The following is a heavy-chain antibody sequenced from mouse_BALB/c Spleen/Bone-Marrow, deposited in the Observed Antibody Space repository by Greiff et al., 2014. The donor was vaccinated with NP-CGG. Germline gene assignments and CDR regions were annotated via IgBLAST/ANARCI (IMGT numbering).Heavy chain of an antibody. Sequence: DVMLVESGGGLVQPGGSLKLSCAASGFTFGSYTMSWVRQTPEKRLEWVAYISNGGGSTYYPDTVKGRFTISRDNAKNTLYLQMSSLKSEDTAMYYCARHGGSRGYYFDYWGQGTTLTVSS. V-gene: IGHV5-12-2*01. CDR2: ISNGGGST. D-gene: IGHD1-1*01. CDR1: GFTFGSYT. J-gene: IGHJ2*01. CDR3: ARHGGSRGYYFDY.